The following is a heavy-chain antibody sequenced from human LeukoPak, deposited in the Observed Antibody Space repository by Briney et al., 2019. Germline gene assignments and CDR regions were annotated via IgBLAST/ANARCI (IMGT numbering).Heavy chain of an antibody. CDR1: GYSFTSYW. Sequence: GESLKISCKGSGYSFTSYWIGWVRQMPGKGLEWMGIIYPGGSDTRYSPSFQGQVTISADKSISTAYLQWSSLKASDTAMYYCARRAPVRGADPGDFDYWGQGTLVTVSS. J-gene: IGHJ4*02. CDR2: IYPGGSDT. D-gene: IGHD3-10*01. V-gene: IGHV5-51*01. CDR3: ARRAPVRGADPGDFDY.